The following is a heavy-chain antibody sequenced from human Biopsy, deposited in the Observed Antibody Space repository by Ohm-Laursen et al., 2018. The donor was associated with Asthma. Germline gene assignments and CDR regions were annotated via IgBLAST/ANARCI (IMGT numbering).Heavy chain of an antibody. CDR2: ISPSGAGT. CDR1: GFSFDNYF. D-gene: IGHD2-8*01. J-gene: IGHJ4*02. Sequence: ASVKVSCKASGFSFDNYFMHWVRQAPGQGLEWMGIISPSGAGTRYAEKFKGRLIVSRDASTSTAFMELRSLRSDDTAIYFCARARETTNYGDSDFDIWGQGTLITVSS. V-gene: IGHV1-46*02. CDR3: ARARETTNYGDSDFDI.